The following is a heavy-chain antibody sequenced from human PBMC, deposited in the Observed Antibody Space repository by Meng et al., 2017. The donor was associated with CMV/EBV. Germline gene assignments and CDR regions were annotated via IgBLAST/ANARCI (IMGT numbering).Heavy chain of an antibody. J-gene: IGHJ6*02. CDR3: ARANYYYYYGMDV. CDR1: GGSISSYY. CDR2: IYYSGST. Sequence: GSLRLSCTVSGGSISSYYWSWIRQPPGKGLEWIGYIYYSGSTNYNPSLKSRVTISVDTSKNQFSLKLSSVTAADTAVYYCARANYYYYYGMDVWGQGTTVTVSS. V-gene: IGHV4-59*01.